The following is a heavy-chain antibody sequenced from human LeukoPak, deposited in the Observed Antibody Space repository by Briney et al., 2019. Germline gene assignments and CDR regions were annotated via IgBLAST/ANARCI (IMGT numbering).Heavy chain of an antibody. D-gene: IGHD3-16*01. V-gene: IGHV3-74*01. CDR2: TNLHGTAV. Sequence: PGGSLRLSCAVSGLSFSNYWMHWVRQAPGKGLVWVARTNLHGTAVDHADSVKGRFTISRDNAKNTLFLQMNSLRAEDTAVYYCASAYTYVRLGDHWGPGTLVTVSS. J-gene: IGHJ4*02. CDR1: GLSFSNYW. CDR3: ASAYTYVRLGDH.